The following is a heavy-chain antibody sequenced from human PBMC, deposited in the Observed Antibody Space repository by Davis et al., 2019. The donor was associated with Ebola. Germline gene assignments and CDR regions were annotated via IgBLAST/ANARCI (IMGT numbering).Heavy chain of an antibody. CDR2: IYYSGST. Sequence: SETLSLTCTVSGGSISSYYWSWIRQPPGKGLKWIGYIYYSGSTNYNPSLKSRVTISVDTSKNQFSLKLSSVTAADTAVYYCAREARQYYYYGMDVWGQGTTVTVSS. V-gene: IGHV4-59*01. J-gene: IGHJ6*02. CDR3: AREARQYYYYGMDV. D-gene: IGHD6-6*01. CDR1: GGSISSYY.